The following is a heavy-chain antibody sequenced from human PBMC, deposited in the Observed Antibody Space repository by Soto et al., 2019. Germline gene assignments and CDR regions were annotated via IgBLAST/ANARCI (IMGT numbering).Heavy chain of an antibody. D-gene: IGHD3-10*01. CDR3: ARQGFGELHGLVDV. CDR1: GGPMNNYY. Sequence: QVQLQESGPGLVKPSETLSLTCTISGGPMNNYYCSWFRQPRGQGLEWIGYMGYNGFTRYNPSLRGRVAISPDTAKNQFSLNLSSVTAADTALYYCARQGFGELHGLVDVWGQGITVTVSS. V-gene: IGHV4-59*08. CDR2: MGYNGFT. J-gene: IGHJ6*02.